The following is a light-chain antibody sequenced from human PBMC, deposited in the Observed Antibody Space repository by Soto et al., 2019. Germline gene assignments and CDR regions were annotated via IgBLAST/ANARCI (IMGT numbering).Light chain of an antibody. CDR1: ESVSTN. CDR2: GAS. J-gene: IGKJ1*01. CDR3: QQYSIWRT. V-gene: IGKV3-15*01. Sequence: EIVLTQSPGTLSLSPGERATLSCRASESVSTNLSWYQQKAGQATRLLIYGASTRATGIPARFSGSGSGTEFTLTISSLQSEDFAVYYCQQYSIWRTFGQGTKVDIK.